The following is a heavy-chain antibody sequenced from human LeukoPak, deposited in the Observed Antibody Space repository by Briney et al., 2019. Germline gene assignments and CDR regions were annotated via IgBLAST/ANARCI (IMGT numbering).Heavy chain of an antibody. CDR1: GRSISSSSYY. Sequence: SETLSLTCTVSGRSISSSSYYWGWIRQPPGKGLEWIGSIYYSGSTYYNPSLKSRVTISVDTSKNQFSLRLSSGTAADTAVYYCANYGVDDAFDIWGQGTMVTVSS. CDR2: IYYSGST. V-gene: IGHV4-39*07. J-gene: IGHJ3*02. CDR3: ANYGVDDAFDI. D-gene: IGHD4-17*01.